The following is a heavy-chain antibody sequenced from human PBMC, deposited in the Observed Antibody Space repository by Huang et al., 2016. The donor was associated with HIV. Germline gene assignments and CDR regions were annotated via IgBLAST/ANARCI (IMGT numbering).Heavy chain of an antibody. CDR3: ARHQAYGYYFRGFDV. Sequence: QVQLEESGPGLVKPSETLSLTCTVSGGSIISKYHHWGWIRQPPGKSLEWIGNIYHSGRTHYNPSLKSRVTISVDTSENHFFLRLNSTVAADTAVYYCARHQAYGYYFRGFDVWGQGAIVTVSS. J-gene: IGHJ3*01. CDR1: GGSIISKYHH. CDR2: IYHSGRT. V-gene: IGHV4-39*01. D-gene: IGHD5-18*01.